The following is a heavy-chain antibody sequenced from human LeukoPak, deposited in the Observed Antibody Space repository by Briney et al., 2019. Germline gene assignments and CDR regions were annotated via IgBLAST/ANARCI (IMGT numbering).Heavy chain of an antibody. CDR3: ARDSGPGSYYNHFVYYYYGMDV. CDR1: GVTFSSYS. CDR2: ISSNSITT. V-gene: IGHV3-48*01. Sequence: GGSLRLSCAASGVTFSSYSMNWVRQAPGKGLEWVSYISSNSITTYYADSVKGRFTISRDNSKNTLYLQMNSLRAEDTAVYYCARDSGPGSYYNHFVYYYYGMDVWGQGTTVTVSS. J-gene: IGHJ6*02. D-gene: IGHD3-10*01.